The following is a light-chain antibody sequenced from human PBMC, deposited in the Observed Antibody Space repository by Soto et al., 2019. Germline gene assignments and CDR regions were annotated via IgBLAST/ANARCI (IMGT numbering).Light chain of an antibody. CDR2: AAS. Sequence: QMTQSPSSLSASLGDRFTIACRASQGIKEYVAWYQQKTGRGPKLLIYAASTLQSGVPSRFSGSGSGTDCTLPISRLQPEDVETYYCQKYDSDPWAFGQGTKVDIK. CDR3: QKYDSDPWA. V-gene: IGKV1-27*01. CDR1: QGIKEY. J-gene: IGKJ1*01.